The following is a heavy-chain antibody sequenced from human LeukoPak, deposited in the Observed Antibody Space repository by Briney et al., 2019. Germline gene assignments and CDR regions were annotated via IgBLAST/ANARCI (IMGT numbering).Heavy chain of an antibody. J-gene: IGHJ4*02. CDR1: GASISSGTYY. CDR2: IFTSGTT. CDR3: ARGQYYYDSSGYYPFYY. V-gene: IGHV4-61*02. Sequence: YPSETLSLTCTVSGASISSGTYYWTWIRQPAGEGLEWIGRIFTSGTTYYNPSLKSRVTISLDTSKNQFSLKLSSVTAADTAVYYCARGQYYYDSSGYYPFYYWGQGTLVTVSS. D-gene: IGHD3-22*01.